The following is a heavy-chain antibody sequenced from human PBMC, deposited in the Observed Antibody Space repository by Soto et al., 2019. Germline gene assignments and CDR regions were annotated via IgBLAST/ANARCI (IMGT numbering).Heavy chain of an antibody. CDR1: GYTFNIYY. CDR3: ARDLMTTVPYYYYGMNV. J-gene: IGHJ6*02. Sequence: QVQLVQSGAEVKKPGASVKVSCRASGYTFNIYYVHWVRQAPGQGLEWMGRINPNSGGTNYAQKFQGRVTMTSDTSINTAYMEVSRLGSDDTAVYYCARDLMTTVPYYYYGMNVWGQGTTVTVSS. CDR2: INPNSGGT. D-gene: IGHD4-4*01. V-gene: IGHV1-2*02.